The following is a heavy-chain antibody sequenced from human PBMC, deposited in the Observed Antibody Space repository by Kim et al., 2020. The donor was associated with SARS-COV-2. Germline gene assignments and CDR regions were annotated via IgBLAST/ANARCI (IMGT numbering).Heavy chain of an antibody. V-gene: IGHV3-23*01. CDR1: GFTFSRYA. J-gene: IGHJ4*02. CDR3: EASDY. CDR2: ISDSGVRT. Sequence: GGSLRLSCAASGFTFSRYAMSWARQAPGKGLEWVSTISDSGVRTQYADSVKGRVTISRDNSKSTLFLQMNSLRAEDTAVYYCEASDYWGQGSLVTVSS.